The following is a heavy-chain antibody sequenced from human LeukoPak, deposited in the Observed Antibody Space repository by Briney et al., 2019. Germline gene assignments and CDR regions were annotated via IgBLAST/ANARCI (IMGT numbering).Heavy chain of an antibody. J-gene: IGHJ5*02. CDR2: FDPEDGET. CDR3: ATFDVEVLAATIGGRFDP. CDR1: GYTLTEKS. D-gene: IGHD3-16*01. Sequence: ASVKVSCKVSGYTLTEKSIHWVRQAPGKGLEWMGGFDPEDGETIFSQKFQGRLNMTEDTSTDTAYMEMSSLRSEDTAIYFCATFDVEVLAATIGGRFDPWGQGTLVTVSS. V-gene: IGHV1-24*01.